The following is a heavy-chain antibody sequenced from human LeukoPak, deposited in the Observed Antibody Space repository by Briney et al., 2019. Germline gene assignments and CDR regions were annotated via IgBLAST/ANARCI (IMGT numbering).Heavy chain of an antibody. J-gene: IGHJ4*02. CDR1: GYTFTGYY. Sequence: GASVKVSCKASGYTFTGYYMHWVRQAPGQGLEWMGWINPKTGGTNYAQNFQGRVTMTRDTSISTGYMDLSGLRSDDTAVYYCARASDSSDFDYWGQGTLVTVSS. CDR3: ARASDSSDFDY. CDR2: INPKTGGT. V-gene: IGHV1-2*02. D-gene: IGHD3-22*01.